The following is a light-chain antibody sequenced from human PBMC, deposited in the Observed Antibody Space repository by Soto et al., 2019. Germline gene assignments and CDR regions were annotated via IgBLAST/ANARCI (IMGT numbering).Light chain of an antibody. Sequence: EIVLTQSPGTLSLSPGEGATLSCRAGQSVSSTYLAWYQQKPGQAHRLLIYGATSRATGIPDRFSGSGSETDFTLTISRLEPEDFAVYYCQQYATSPWTFGQGTKVEIK. CDR3: QQYATSPWT. CDR1: QSVSSTY. CDR2: GAT. J-gene: IGKJ1*01. V-gene: IGKV3-20*01.